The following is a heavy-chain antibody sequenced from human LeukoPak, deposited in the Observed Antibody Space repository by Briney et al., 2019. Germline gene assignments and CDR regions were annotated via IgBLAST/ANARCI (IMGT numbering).Heavy chain of an antibody. V-gene: IGHV3-21*01. D-gene: IGHD3-3*01. CDR2: ISSSGSYI. J-gene: IGHJ6*02. Sequence: GGSLRLSCAASGFTFSSYSMNWVRQAPGKGLEWVSSISSSGSYIYYADSVKGRFTISRDNAKNSLYLQMNSLRAEDTAVYYCARVGEYYDFWSGYYTREGYYYGMDVWGQGTTVTVSS. CDR3: ARVGEYYDFWSGYYTREGYYYGMDV. CDR1: GFTFSSYS.